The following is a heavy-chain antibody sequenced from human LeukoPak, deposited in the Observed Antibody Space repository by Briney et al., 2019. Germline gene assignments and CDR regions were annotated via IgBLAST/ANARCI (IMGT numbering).Heavy chain of an antibody. CDR3: ARDMAGDYYDSGSYGYFDY. D-gene: IGHD3-22*01. CDR1: GFTFSSYA. V-gene: IGHV3-23*01. J-gene: IGHJ4*02. Sequence: GGSLRLSCAASGFTFSSYAMSWVRQAPGKGLEWVSAISGSGGSTYYADSVKGRFTISRDNFKNRLYLQMNSLRAEDTAVYYCARDMAGDYYDSGSYGYFDYWGQGTLVTVSS. CDR2: ISGSGGST.